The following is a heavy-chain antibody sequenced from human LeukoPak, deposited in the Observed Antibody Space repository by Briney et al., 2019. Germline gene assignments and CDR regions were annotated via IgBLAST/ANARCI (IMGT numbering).Heavy chain of an antibody. V-gene: IGHV1-18*01. J-gene: IGHJ6*03. CDR3: ARAVVVTAVGYYYCMDV. CDR1: GYTFTSYG. D-gene: IGHD2-21*02. Sequence: GASVKVSCKASGYTFTSYGISWVRQAPGQGLEWMGWISAYNGNTNYAQKLQGRVTMTTDTSTSTAYMELRSLRSDDTAVYYCARAVVVTAVGYYYCMDVWGKGTTVTVSS. CDR2: ISAYNGNT.